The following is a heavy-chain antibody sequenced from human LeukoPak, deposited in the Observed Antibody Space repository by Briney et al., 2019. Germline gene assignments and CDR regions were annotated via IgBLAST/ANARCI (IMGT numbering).Heavy chain of an antibody. CDR1: GGSISSSSYY. CDR2: IYYSGST. J-gene: IGHJ4*02. D-gene: IGHD3-9*01. Sequence: SETLSLTCTVSGGSISSSSYYWGWIRQPPGKGLEWIGSIYYSGSTYYNPSLKSRVTISVDTSKNQFSLKLSSVTAADTAVYYCARSPEEGILTGYPSSKFDYWGQGTLVTVSS. V-gene: IGHV4-39*07. CDR3: ARSPEEGILTGYPSSKFDY.